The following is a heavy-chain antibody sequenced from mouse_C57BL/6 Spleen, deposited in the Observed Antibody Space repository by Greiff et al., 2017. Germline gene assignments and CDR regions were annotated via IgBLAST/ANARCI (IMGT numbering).Heavy chain of an antibody. CDR2: IDPETGGT. D-gene: IGHD2-4*01. CDR3: AFLDYDGKAYVED. CDR1: GYTFTDYE. J-gene: IGHJ2*01. Sequence: VQLQQSGAELVRPGASVTLSCKASGYTFTDYEMPWVKQTPVHGLEWIGAIDPETGGTAYNQKFKGKAILTADKSSSTAYMELRSLTSEDSAVYYCAFLDYDGKAYVEDWGPGATRAVSA. V-gene: IGHV1-15*01.